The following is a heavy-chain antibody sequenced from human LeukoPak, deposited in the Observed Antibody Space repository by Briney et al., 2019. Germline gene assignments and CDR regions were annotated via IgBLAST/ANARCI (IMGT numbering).Heavy chain of an antibody. CDR1: GYTFTSYY. Sequence: ASAKVSCKASGYTFTSYYMHWVRQATGQGLEWMGWMNPNSGNTGYAQKFQGRVTMTRNTSISTAYMELSSLRSEDTAVYYCARGPLGRGAFDIWGQGTMVTVSS. D-gene: IGHD1-26*01. J-gene: IGHJ3*02. CDR2: MNPNSGNT. V-gene: IGHV1-8*02. CDR3: ARGPLGRGAFDI.